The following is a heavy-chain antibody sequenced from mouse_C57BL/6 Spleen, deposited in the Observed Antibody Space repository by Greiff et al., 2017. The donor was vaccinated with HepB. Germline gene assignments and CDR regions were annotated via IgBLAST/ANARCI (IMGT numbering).Heavy chain of an antibody. J-gene: IGHJ1*03. CDR2: ILPGSGST. D-gene: IGHD2-4*01. Sequence: VQLQQSGAELMKPGASVKLSCKATGYTFTGYWIEWVKQRPGHGLEWIGEILPGSGSTNYNEKFKGKATFTADTSSNTAYMQLSSLTTEDSALYYGAQGDYDYDRYFDVWGTGTTVTVSS. CDR3: AQGDYDYDRYFDV. CDR1: GYTFTGYW. V-gene: IGHV1-9*01.